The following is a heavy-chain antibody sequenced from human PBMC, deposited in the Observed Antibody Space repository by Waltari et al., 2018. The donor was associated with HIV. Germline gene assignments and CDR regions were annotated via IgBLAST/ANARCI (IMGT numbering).Heavy chain of an antibody. V-gene: IGHV1-24*01. CDR3: ATDFSGMVRAYSYYSLYV. J-gene: IGHJ6*02. Sequence: QVQLVQSGAEVKKPGASVTVSCKVSGHTLSELSMHWVRQVPGKGLEGMGNFYRDGDETIYAHKVQRRVTRPEDTSSYTAYMELSSLASGDTAVYYSATDFSGMVRAYSYYSLYVWGQGTTFTVSS. CDR2: FYRDGDET. CDR1: GHTLSELS. D-gene: IGHD3-10*01.